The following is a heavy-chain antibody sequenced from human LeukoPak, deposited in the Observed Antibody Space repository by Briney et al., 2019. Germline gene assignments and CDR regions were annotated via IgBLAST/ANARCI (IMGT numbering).Heavy chain of an antibody. J-gene: IGHJ4*02. Sequence: SGGSLRLSCAASGFTFSTYAMIWVRQAPGKGLEWVSGISGSAGSTYYADSVKGRFTISRDNSKNTLYLQMNSPRAEDTAVYYCAKDRRQWPTDFDYWGQGALVTVSS. D-gene: IGHD6-19*01. CDR3: AKDRRQWPTDFDY. CDR1: GFTFSTYA. V-gene: IGHV3-23*01. CDR2: ISGSAGST.